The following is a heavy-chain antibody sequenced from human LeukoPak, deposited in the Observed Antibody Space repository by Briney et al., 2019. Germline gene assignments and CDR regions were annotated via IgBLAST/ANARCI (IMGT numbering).Heavy chain of an antibody. J-gene: IGHJ4*02. CDR2: ISDNSNYI. D-gene: IGHD3-22*01. CDR3: DI. CDR1: EFTFSSSN. Sequence: PGGSLRLSCTASEFTFSSSNMNWIRQAPGKGQEWVAYISDNSNYIYYAGSLKGRVTISRDNAKNSLYYCARDPRHFYDSTTHFDIWGQGTLVTVSS. V-gene: IGHV3-21*01.